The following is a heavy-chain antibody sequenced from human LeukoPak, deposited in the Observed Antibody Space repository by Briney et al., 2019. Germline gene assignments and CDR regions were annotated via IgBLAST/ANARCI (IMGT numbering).Heavy chain of an antibody. CDR2: INPTGGST. Sequence: ASVKVSCKVSGYTLTELSMHWVRQAPGQGLEWMGIINPTGGSTSYAQKFQGRVTMTRDTSTSTVYMELSSLRSEDTAVYYCARADYYGSGTYYFRGLDYWGQGTLVTVSS. D-gene: IGHD3-10*01. V-gene: IGHV1-46*01. J-gene: IGHJ4*02. CDR3: ARADYYGSGTYYFRGLDY. CDR1: GYTLTELS.